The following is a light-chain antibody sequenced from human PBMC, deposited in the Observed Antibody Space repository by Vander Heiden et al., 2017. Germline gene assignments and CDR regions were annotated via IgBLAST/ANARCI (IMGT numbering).Light chain of an antibody. CDR1: TSDGGSYDY. CDR3: SSYAGNYTLV. J-gene: IGLJ2*01. V-gene: IGLV2-8*01. Sequence: QSALTQPPSASGSPGKSVTISCSGTTSDGGSYDYVSWYQQHAGTAPTLILYEVTKRPSGVPTLFSVSTYVSTASLTVLGLQSEAEADYFFSSYAGNYTLVVGGGTKLTVL. CDR2: EVT.